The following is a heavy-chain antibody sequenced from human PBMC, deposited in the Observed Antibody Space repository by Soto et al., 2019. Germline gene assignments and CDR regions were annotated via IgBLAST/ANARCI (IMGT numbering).Heavy chain of an antibody. CDR2: ISGSGGST. CDR1: GFTFSSYA. D-gene: IGHD3-3*01. CDR3: AKGVTIFGEAYGMDV. Sequence: GGSLRLSCAASGFTFSSYAMSWVRQAPGKGLEWVSAISGSGGSTYYADSVKGRFTISRDNSKNTLYLQMNSLRAEDTAGYYCAKGVTIFGEAYGMDVWGQGTTVTVSS. J-gene: IGHJ6*02. V-gene: IGHV3-23*01.